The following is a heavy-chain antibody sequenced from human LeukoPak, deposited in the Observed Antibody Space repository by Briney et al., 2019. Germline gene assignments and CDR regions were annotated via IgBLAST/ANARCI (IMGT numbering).Heavy chain of an antibody. V-gene: IGHV4-34*01. CDR2: ISHSGST. CDR3: AGSYSNYKVDY. Sequence: SETLSLTCAVYGGSFSGYYWSWIRQPPGKGLEWIGEISHSGSTNYNPSLKSRVTISVDTSKNQFSLKLSSVTAADTAVYYCAGSYSNYKVDYRGQGTLVTVSS. J-gene: IGHJ4*02. D-gene: IGHD4-11*01. CDR1: GGSFSGYY.